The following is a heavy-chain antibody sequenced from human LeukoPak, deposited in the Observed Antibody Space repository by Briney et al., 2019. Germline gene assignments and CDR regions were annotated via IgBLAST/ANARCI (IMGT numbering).Heavy chain of an antibody. CDR1: GYTFASYG. CDR3: ASPYRVVPAAIQRDYYYYGMDV. D-gene: IGHD2-2*01. CDR2: ISAYNGNT. J-gene: IGHJ6*02. Sequence: ASVKVSCKASGYTFASYGISWVRQAPGQGLEWMGWISAYNGNTNYAQKLQGRVTMTTDTSTSTAYMELRSLRSDDTAVYYCASPYRVVPAAIQRDYYYYGMDVWSQGTTVTVSS. V-gene: IGHV1-18*01.